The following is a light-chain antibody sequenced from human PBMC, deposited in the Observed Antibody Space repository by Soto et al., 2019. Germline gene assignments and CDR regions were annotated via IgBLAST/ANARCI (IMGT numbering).Light chain of an antibody. V-gene: IGKV1-39*01. CDR3: QQSYSTPDT. CDR1: QSISSY. Sequence: DIQMTQSPSSLSASVGDRVTITCLASQSISSYVNWYQQKPGKAPKLLIYAASSLQSGVPSRFSGSGSGTDFTLTISSLQPEDFATYYCQQSYSTPDTFGQGTKLEI. CDR2: AAS. J-gene: IGKJ2*01.